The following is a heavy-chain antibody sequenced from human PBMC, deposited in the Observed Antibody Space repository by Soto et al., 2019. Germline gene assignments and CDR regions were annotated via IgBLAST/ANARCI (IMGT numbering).Heavy chain of an antibody. CDR1: GFTFNDYA. CDR2: ISWNSGRV. Sequence: GGSLRLSCAASGFTFNDYAMHWVRQAPGKGLEWVSGISWNSGRVAYADSVRGRFTISRDNAKNSLYLQMNSLRPEDTALFYCAKDRGDYGDFSLLFDYWGQGSLVTVS. D-gene: IGHD4-17*01. J-gene: IGHJ4*02. CDR3: AKDRGDYGDFSLLFDY. V-gene: IGHV3-9*01.